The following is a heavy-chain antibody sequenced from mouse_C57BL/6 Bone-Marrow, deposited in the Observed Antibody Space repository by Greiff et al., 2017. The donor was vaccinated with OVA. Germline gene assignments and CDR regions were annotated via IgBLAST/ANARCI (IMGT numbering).Heavy chain of an antibody. Sequence: EVQLQQSGTVLARPGASVKMSCKTSGYTFTSYWMHWVKQRPGQGLEWIGALYPGNSDTSYNQKFKGKAKLTAVTSASTAYMELSSLTNEDSAVYYCTRSYGKGFAYWGQGTLVTVSA. V-gene: IGHV1-5*01. D-gene: IGHD1-1*01. CDR2: LYPGNSDT. CDR3: TRSYGKGFAY. J-gene: IGHJ3*01. CDR1: GYTFTSYW.